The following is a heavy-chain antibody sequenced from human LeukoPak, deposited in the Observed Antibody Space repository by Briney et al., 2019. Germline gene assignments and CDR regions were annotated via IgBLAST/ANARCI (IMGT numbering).Heavy chain of an antibody. Sequence: QPGGSLRLSCTASGFTFSTYAMSWVRQAPGKGLEWVSVISGSGEYTYYADSVKGRLTISRDNSKNTLYLQMNSLRAEDTAVYYCAKDVRDTSGQYDYFDSWGQGTLVTVSS. D-gene: IGHD3-22*01. J-gene: IGHJ4*02. CDR3: AKDVRDTSGQYDYFDS. CDR1: GFTFSTYA. CDR2: ISGSGEYT. V-gene: IGHV3-23*01.